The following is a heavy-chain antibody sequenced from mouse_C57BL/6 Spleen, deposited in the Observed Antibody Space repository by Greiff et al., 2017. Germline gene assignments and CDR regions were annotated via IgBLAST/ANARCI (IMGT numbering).Heavy chain of an antibody. J-gene: IGHJ4*01. CDR3: AREEGAYAMDY. Sequence: QVQLQQPGAELVKPGASVKLSCKASGYTFTSYWMHWVKQRPGRGLEWIGRIDPNSGGTKYNEKFKSKATLTVDKPSSTGYMQLSSLTAEDSAVYYCAREEGAYAMDYWGQGASVTVSS. V-gene: IGHV1-72*01. CDR2: IDPNSGGT. CDR1: GYTFTSYW.